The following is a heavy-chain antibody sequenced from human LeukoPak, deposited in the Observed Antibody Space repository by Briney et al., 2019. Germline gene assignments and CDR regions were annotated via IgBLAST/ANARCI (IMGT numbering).Heavy chain of an antibody. CDR3: ANVDRRYCSGGSCGYY. CDR1: GFTFSSYS. V-gene: IGHV3-48*02. Sequence: KAGGSLRLSCAASGFTFSSYSMNWVRQSPGKGLEWVSHITASGTAMFYADSVKGRFTISRDNAKNSLYLQMNSLRDEDTAVYYCANVDRRYCSGGSCGYYWGQGTLVTVSS. D-gene: IGHD2-15*01. J-gene: IGHJ4*02. CDR2: ITASGTAM.